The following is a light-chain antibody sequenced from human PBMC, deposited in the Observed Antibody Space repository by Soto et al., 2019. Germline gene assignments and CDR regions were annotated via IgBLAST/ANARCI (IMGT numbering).Light chain of an antibody. V-gene: IGKV3-15*01. CDR2: GAS. CDR1: QSVSSN. Sequence: EIVMTQSPATLSVSPGERATLSCRASQSVSSNLAWYQQKPGQAPRLLIYGASTRATGIPARFSGSGSGTEFTRTISSLQSEDCGVYYCQQYNNWRYTFGQGTKLEIK. J-gene: IGKJ2*01. CDR3: QQYNNWRYT.